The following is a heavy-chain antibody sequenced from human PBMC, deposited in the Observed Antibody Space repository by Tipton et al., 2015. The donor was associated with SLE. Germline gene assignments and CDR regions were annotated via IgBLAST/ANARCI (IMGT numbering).Heavy chain of an antibody. D-gene: IGHD1-7*01. J-gene: IGHJ4*02. Sequence: TLSLTCTVSGGSISSDYWSWIRQPPGKGLEWIGYIYYSGFTDYNPSLKSRVTMSLDTSKNQFSMKMSSVTAADTAVYYCARVLSPGELPHCFDYSGPGALVSVSS. CDR3: ARVLSPGELPHCFDY. CDR2: IYYSGFT. V-gene: IGHV4-59*13. CDR1: GGSISSDY.